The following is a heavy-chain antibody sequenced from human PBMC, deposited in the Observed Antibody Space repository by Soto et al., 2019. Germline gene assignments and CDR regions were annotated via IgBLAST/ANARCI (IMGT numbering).Heavy chain of an antibody. V-gene: IGHV1-18*01. J-gene: IGHJ3*02. D-gene: IGHD3-10*01. Sequence: ASVKVSCKASGYTFTSYGISWVRKAPGQGLEWTGWISAYNGNTNYAQKLQGRVTMTRDTSISTAYMELSRLRSDDTAVYYCAREGKGLLWFGSSAFDIWGQGTMVTVSS. CDR3: AREGKGLLWFGSSAFDI. CDR1: GYTFTSYG. CDR2: ISAYNGNT.